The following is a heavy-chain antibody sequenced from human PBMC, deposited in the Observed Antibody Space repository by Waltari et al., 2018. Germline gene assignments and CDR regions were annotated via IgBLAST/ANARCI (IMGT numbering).Heavy chain of an antibody. V-gene: IGHV4-59*01. CDR3: ARDRVAYSGSFYYYYGMDV. D-gene: IGHD1-26*01. J-gene: IGHJ6*02. CDR2: IYYSGST. Sequence: QVQLQESGPGLVKPSETLSLTCTVSGGSISSYYWSWIRQPPGQGLEWIGYIYYSGSTNYNPSLKSRGPISVDTSKNQFSLKLSSVTAADTAVYYCARDRVAYSGSFYYYYGMDVWGQGTTVTVSS. CDR1: GGSISSYY.